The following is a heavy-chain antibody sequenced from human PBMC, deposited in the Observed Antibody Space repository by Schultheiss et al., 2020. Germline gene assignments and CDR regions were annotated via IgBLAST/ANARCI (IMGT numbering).Heavy chain of an antibody. CDR3: ARVPTYCSSTSCYRNYYYYYGMDV. D-gene: IGHD2-2*02. CDR2: ISSGSSYT. Sequence: GESLKIACAASGFTFSSYSMNWVRQAPGKGLEWVSYISSGSSYTNYADSVKGRFTISRDNSKNTLYLQMNSLRAADTAVYYCARVPTYCSSTSCYRNYYYYYGMDVWGQGTTVTVSS. CDR1: GFTFSSYS. J-gene: IGHJ6*02. V-gene: IGHV3-21*05.